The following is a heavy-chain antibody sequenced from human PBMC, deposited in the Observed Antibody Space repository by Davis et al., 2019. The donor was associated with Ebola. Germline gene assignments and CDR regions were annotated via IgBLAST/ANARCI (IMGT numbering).Heavy chain of an antibody. CDR1: GGSISSGSYY. CDR3: ARQGLGRVDY. Sequence: PSETLSLTCTVSGGSISSGSYYWSWIRQPAGKGLEWIGHIYTSGSTNYNPSLKSRVTISVDTSKNQFSLKLSSVTAADTAVYYCARQGLGRVDYWGQGTLVTVSS. D-gene: IGHD1-26*01. J-gene: IGHJ4*02. CDR2: IYTSGST. V-gene: IGHV4-61*09.